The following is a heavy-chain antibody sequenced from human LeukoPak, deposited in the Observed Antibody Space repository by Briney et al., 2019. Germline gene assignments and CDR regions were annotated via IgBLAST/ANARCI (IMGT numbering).Heavy chain of an antibody. CDR1: GGTFSSYA. CDR3: ASGTGTTWEYWFDL. J-gene: IGHJ5*02. CDR2: IIPILGIA. Sequence: SVKVSCKASGGTFSSYAISWVRQAPGQGLEWMGRIIPILGIANYAQKFQGRVTITADKSTSTAYMELSSLRSEDTAVYYCASGTGTTWEYWFDLWGQGTLVTVSS. V-gene: IGHV1-69*04. D-gene: IGHD1-1*01.